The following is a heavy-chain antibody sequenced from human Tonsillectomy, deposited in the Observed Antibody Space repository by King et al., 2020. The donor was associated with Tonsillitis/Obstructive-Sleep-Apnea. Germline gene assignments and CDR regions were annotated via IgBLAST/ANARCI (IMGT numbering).Heavy chain of an antibody. V-gene: IGHV3-30*01. Sequence: VQLVESGGGVVQPGRSLRLSCAASGFTFSSYAMHWVRQAPGKGLEWVAVISYDGSNKYYADSVKGRFTISRDNSKNTLYLQMNSLRAEDTAVYYCARDLFAVTRGGDYWGQGTLVTVSS. J-gene: IGHJ4*02. CDR2: ISYDGSNK. CDR1: GFTFSSYA. D-gene: IGHD4-17*01. CDR3: ARDLFAVTRGGDY.